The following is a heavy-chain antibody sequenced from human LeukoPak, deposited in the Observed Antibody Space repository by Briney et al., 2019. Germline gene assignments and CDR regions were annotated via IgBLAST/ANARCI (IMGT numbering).Heavy chain of an antibody. D-gene: IGHD2-15*01. Sequence: KPSETLSLNCAVYGGSFSGYYWSWIRQPPGKGPEWIGEINHSGSTNYNPSLKSRVTISVDTSKNQFSLKLSSVTAADTAVYYCARVVVVAAGHDYWGQGTLVTVSS. CDR1: GGSFSGYY. V-gene: IGHV4-34*01. CDR2: INHSGST. J-gene: IGHJ4*02. CDR3: ARVVVVAAGHDY.